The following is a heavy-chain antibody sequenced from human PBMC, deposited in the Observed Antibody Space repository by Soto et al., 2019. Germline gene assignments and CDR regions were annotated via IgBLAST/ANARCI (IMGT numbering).Heavy chain of an antibody. J-gene: IGHJ1*01. CDR2: ISAYNGNT. CDR1: GYTFTSYG. V-gene: IGHV1-18*01. CDR3: ARGMIDYYDSSGYLEYFQH. D-gene: IGHD3-22*01. Sequence: QVQLVQSGAEVKKPGASVKVSCKASGYTFTSYGISWVRQAPGQGLEWMGWISAYNGNTNYAQKLQGRVTMTTDTSTSTAYMELRSLRSADTAVYYCARGMIDYYDSSGYLEYFQHWGQGTLVTVSS.